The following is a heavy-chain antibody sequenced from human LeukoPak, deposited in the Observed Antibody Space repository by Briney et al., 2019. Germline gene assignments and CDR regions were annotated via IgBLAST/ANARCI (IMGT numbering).Heavy chain of an antibody. CDR2: IYYSGST. J-gene: IGHJ5*02. Sequence: SETLSLTCTVSGDSISGYYWSWVRQPPGRGLEWIGYIYYSGSTNYNPSLKSRVTISVDTSKNQFSLKLSSVTAADTAVYYCARLKVGAQGEGPFDPWGQGTLVTVSS. CDR1: GDSISGYY. V-gene: IGHV4-59*01. CDR3: ARLKVGAQGEGPFDP. D-gene: IGHD1-26*01.